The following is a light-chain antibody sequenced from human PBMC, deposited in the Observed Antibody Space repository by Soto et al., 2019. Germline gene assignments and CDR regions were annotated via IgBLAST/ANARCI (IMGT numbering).Light chain of an antibody. CDR3: QQLDSSPLT. Sequence: DIQLTQSPSFLSASVGDRVIITCRASQGIAGYLAWYQQKPGKAPKLLIYAASTLQSGVPSRFSGSGSGTEFTLTISSLQPEDFATYYCQQLDSSPLTFGQGTKLEIK. V-gene: IGKV1-9*01. CDR2: AAS. CDR1: QGIAGY. J-gene: IGKJ2*01.